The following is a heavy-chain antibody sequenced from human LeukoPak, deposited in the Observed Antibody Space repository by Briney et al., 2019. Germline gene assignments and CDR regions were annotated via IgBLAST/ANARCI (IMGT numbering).Heavy chain of an antibody. CDR3: ARDSSGYWGYYMDV. CDR1: GFTFDDYA. Sequence: GRSLRLSCAASGFTFDDYAMHWVRQAPGKGLEWVSGISWNSGSIGYADSVKGRFTISRDNAKNSLYLQMNSLRAEDTAVYYCARDSSGYWGYYMDVWGKGTTVTVSS. CDR2: ISWNSGSI. V-gene: IGHV3-9*01. D-gene: IGHD3-22*01. J-gene: IGHJ6*03.